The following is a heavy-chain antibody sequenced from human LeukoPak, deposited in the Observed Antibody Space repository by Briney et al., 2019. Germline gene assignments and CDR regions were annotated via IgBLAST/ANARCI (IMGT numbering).Heavy chain of an antibody. Sequence: GGSLRLSCAASGFTFSSNWLHWVRQGPRKGLVWVSRINRDGSRTDYAESVKGRFTISRDNAKNTLSLEMNSLGDEDTAVYYCSRDFNGRNDFWGQGTLVTVSS. D-gene: IGHD1-14*01. CDR1: GFTFSSNW. CDR2: INRDGSRT. CDR3: SRDFNGRNDF. V-gene: IGHV3-74*01. J-gene: IGHJ4*02.